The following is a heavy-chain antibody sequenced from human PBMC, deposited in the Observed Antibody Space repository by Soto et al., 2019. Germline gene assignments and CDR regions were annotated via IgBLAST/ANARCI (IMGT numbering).Heavy chain of an antibody. CDR3: ARATFGAVLHLEV. J-gene: IGHJ6*02. Sequence: SETLSLTCAVSGASISTEGYTWSWIRQPPGKGLEWIGYIYPSGASNYNPSLRSRVTISLDASRNRFSLSVGSVTAADTAVYYCARATFGAVLHLEVWGQGTTVTAP. V-gene: IGHV4-30-2*01. CDR1: GASISTEGYT. D-gene: IGHD3-3*01. CDR2: IYPSGAS.